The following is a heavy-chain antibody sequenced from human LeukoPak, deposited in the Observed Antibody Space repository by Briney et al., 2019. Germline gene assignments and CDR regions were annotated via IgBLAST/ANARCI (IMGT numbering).Heavy chain of an antibody. Sequence: GGSLRLSCAASGFTFSSYCMNWVRQAPGKGLEWVSYISSSSSTIYYADSVKGRFTISRDNAKNSLYLQMNSLRAEDTAVYYCARAFVSSYFDYWGQGTLVTVSS. CDR3: ARAFVSSYFDY. CDR1: GFTFSSYC. V-gene: IGHV3-48*01. CDR2: ISSSSSTI. D-gene: IGHD2/OR15-2a*01. J-gene: IGHJ4*02.